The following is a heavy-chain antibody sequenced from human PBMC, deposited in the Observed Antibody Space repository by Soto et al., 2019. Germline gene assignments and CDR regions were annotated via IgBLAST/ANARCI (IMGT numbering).Heavy chain of an antibody. V-gene: IGHV1-58*02. CDR1: GFTFTHSA. Sequence: SVKVSCKASGFTFTHSAIQWVRQARGQSLEWIGWIVVGSGNTNYAPKFQERVTITWDMSTFTAYMELSSLRSEDTAVYYCARDFSMVVVAPGYWGQGTLVTVSS. J-gene: IGHJ4*02. CDR2: IVVGSGNT. CDR3: ARDFSMVVVAPGY. D-gene: IGHD3-22*01.